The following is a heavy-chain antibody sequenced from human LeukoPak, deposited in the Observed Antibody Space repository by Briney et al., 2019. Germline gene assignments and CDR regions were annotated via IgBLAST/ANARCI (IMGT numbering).Heavy chain of an antibody. D-gene: IGHD3-9*01. Sequence: GGSLRLSCAASDFTFSNAWMNWVRQAPGKGLEWVGRIKSKTDGGTTDYAAPVKGRFTISRDDSKSTLYLQTNSLKTEDTAVYYCTTGRSDILTGYPYWGQGTLVTVSS. V-gene: IGHV3-15*07. J-gene: IGHJ4*02. CDR1: DFTFSNAW. CDR3: TTGRSDILTGYPY. CDR2: IKSKTDGGTT.